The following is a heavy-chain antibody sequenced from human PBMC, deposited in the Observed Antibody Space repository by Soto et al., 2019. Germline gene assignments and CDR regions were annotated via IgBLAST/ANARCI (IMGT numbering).Heavy chain of an antibody. Sequence: QGQLVQSGAEVKKPGASVKVSCKASGYTFTSYGITWVRQAPGQGLEWVGWISPFNGRTDYAQDFRGRVTMTRDTSTSTACMELRSLTSGDTAVYFCANDVYGNSVGDAFDLWGKGTRVTVSS. D-gene: IGHD1-26*01. V-gene: IGHV1-18*01. J-gene: IGHJ3*01. CDR3: ANDVYGNSVGDAFDL. CDR1: GYTFTSYG. CDR2: ISPFNGRT.